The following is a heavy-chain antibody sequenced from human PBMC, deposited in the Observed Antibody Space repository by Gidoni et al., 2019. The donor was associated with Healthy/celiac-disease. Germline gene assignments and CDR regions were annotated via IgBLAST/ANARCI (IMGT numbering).Heavy chain of an antibody. J-gene: IGHJ2*01. CDR1: ACTSRRYA. CDR3: AKVDYGDYEVDWYFDL. CDR2: ISVSGGST. V-gene: IGHV3-23*04. D-gene: IGHD4-17*01. Sequence: EVPLVESGGGWVQPEGSLRLSRAPSACTSRRYALSWDRQAPGKGLEWVSAISVSGGSTYYADSVKGRFTISRDNSKNTLYLQMNSLRAEDTAVYYCAKVDYGDYEVDWYFDLWGRGTLVTVSS.